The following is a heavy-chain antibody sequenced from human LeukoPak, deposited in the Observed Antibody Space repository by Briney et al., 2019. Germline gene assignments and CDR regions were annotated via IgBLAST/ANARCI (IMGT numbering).Heavy chain of an antibody. Sequence: ASVKVSCKASGYTFTAYYMHWVRQAPGQGLEWMGWINPNSGGTKYAQKFQGRVTMTRDTSISTAYMEQSSLRLDDTAVYYCARAEAIDYWGQGTLVTVSS. D-gene: IGHD5-12*01. CDR2: INPNSGGT. CDR1: GYTFTAYY. J-gene: IGHJ4*02. CDR3: ARAEAIDY. V-gene: IGHV1-2*02.